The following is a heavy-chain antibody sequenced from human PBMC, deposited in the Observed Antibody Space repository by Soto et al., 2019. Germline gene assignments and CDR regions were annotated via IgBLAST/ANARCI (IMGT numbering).Heavy chain of an antibody. Sequence: QVQLVQSGAEVKKPGASVKVSCKASGYTFTGYYMHWVRQAPGQGLEWMGWMNPNSGGTNYAQKFQGWVTMTRDTCISTAYMELSRLRSDDTAVYYCASDGGDCTNGVCYLNWYFDRWGRGTLVTVSS. D-gene: IGHD2-8*01. CDR1: GYTFTGYY. J-gene: IGHJ2*01. CDR3: ASDGGDCTNGVCYLNWYFDR. CDR2: MNPNSGGT. V-gene: IGHV1-2*04.